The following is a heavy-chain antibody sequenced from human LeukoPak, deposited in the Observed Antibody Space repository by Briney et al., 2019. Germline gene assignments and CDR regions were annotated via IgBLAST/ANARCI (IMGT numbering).Heavy chain of an antibody. V-gene: IGHV3-49*04. Sequence: GGSLRLSCTTSGFAFGDYAISWVRQAPGKGLEWVSFIRSKASGGTTEYAASVKGRFTISRDDSKSIAYLQMDSLKTEDTAVYYCRGGPRVIQQFYFDYWGQGTQVTVSS. J-gene: IGHJ4*02. CDR1: GFAFGDYA. D-gene: IGHD3-22*01. CDR2: IRSKASGGTT. CDR3: RGGPRVIQQFYFDY.